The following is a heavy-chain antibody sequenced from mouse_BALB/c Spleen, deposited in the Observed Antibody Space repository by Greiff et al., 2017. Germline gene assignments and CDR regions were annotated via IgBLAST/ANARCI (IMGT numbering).Heavy chain of an antibody. CDR3: ARESFYDYDGRGYYAMDY. D-gene: IGHD2-4*01. V-gene: IGHV2-9*02. CDR1: GFSLTSYG. CDR2: IWAGGST. Sequence: QVQLKESGPGLVAPSQSLSITCTVSGFSLTSYGVHWVRQPPGKGLEWLGVIWAGGSTNYNSALMSRLSISKDNSKSQVFLKMNSLQTDDTAMYYCARESFYDYDGRGYYAMDYWGQGTSVTVSS. J-gene: IGHJ4*01.